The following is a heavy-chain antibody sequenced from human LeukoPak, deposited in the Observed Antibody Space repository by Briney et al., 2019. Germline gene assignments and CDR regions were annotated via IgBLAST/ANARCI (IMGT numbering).Heavy chain of an antibody. V-gene: IGHV1-2*02. CDR3: ARGRNIEMTTMSGGSDY. CDR1: GYTFTDYY. Sequence: ASVKVSCKASGYTFTDYYMHWVRQAPGQRLEWMGWLNPNSGDTNYAQKFQGRVSMTRDTSISTAYMDLSDLRSDDTAVYYCARGRNIEMTTMSGGSDYWGQGTLVTVSS. CDR2: LNPNSGDT. J-gene: IGHJ4*02. D-gene: IGHD5-24*01.